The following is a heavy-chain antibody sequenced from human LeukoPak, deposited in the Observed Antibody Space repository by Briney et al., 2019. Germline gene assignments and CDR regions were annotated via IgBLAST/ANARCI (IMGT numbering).Heavy chain of an antibody. Sequence: GASVKVSCKASGYTFTGYYMHWVRQAPGQGLEWMGWINPNSGGTNYAQKFQGRVTMTSDTSISTAYMELSRLRSDDTAVYYCARNGNYYYYGMDVWGQGTTVTVSS. CDR2: INPNSGGT. J-gene: IGHJ6*02. V-gene: IGHV1-2*02. D-gene: IGHD2-8*01. CDR1: GYTFTGYY. CDR3: ARNGNYYYYGMDV.